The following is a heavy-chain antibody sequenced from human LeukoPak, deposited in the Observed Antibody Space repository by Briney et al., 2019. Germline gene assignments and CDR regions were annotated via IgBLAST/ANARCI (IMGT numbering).Heavy chain of an antibody. V-gene: IGHV4-59*08. D-gene: IGHD6-13*01. CDR2: IFYSGNTNST. Sequence: SETLSLTCTVSGGSITSYYWSWIRQPPGKGLEWVGYIFYSGNTNSTNYNPSLKSRVTISVDTSKNQFSLKPSSVTVADTAVYYCARHGASSSPVRRWGQGTLVTVSS. CDR3: ARHGASSSPVRR. J-gene: IGHJ4*02. CDR1: GGSITSYY.